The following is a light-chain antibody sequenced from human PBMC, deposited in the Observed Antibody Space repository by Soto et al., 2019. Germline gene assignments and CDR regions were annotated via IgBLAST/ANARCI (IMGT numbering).Light chain of an antibody. CDR1: SSDIGSYNL. J-gene: IGLJ2*01. V-gene: IGLV2-23*02. CDR3: CSYAGSGTSVV. Sequence: QSALTQPASVSESPGQSITISCTGTSSDIGSYNLVSWYQQHPGKAPKLIIYEVTKGPSGVSSRFSGSKSGNTASLTISRLQAEDEADYYCCSYAGSGTSVVFGGGTKVTVL. CDR2: EVT.